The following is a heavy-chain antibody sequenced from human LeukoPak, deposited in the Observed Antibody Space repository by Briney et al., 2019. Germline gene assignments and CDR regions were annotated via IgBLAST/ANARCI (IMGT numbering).Heavy chain of an antibody. Sequence: GGSLRLSCAASGFTFSSYAMSWVRQAPGKGLQWVSSITTSSTTKYYADSVKGRFTISRDNAKNSLYLQMDSLRDEDTAVYYCAKQLGYCSDGSCYFPYWGQGTLVTVSS. CDR2: ITTSSTTK. D-gene: IGHD2-15*01. CDR3: AKQLGYCSDGSCYFPY. J-gene: IGHJ4*02. V-gene: IGHV3-48*02. CDR1: GFTFSSYA.